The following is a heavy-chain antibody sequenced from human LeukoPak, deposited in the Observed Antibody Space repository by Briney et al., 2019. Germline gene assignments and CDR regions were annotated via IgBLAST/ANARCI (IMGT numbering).Heavy chain of an antibody. CDR3: ARSSGIAAAGTSYYYYGMDV. Sequence: ASVKVSCKASGYTFTSYDINWVRQATGQGLEWMGWMNPNSGNTGYAQKFQGRVTMTRNTPISTAYMELSGLRSEDTAVYYCARSSGIAAAGTSYYYYGMDVWGQGTTVTVSS. CDR2: MNPNSGNT. CDR1: GYTFTSYD. J-gene: IGHJ6*02. D-gene: IGHD6-13*01. V-gene: IGHV1-8*01.